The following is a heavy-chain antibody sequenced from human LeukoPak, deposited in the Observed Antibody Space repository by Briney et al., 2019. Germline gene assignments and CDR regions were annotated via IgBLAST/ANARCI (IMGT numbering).Heavy chain of an antibody. Sequence: PGGSLRLSCAASGFTFSSYSMNWVRQAPGKGLEWVSSITRSSYIYYADSVKGRFTISRDNAKNSPYLQMNSLRAEDTAVYYCAGDMYYYDSSGPIPRDWGQGTLVTVSS. V-gene: IGHV3-21*01. CDR1: GFTFSSYS. CDR3: AGDMYYYDSSGPIPRD. CDR2: ITRSSYI. D-gene: IGHD3-22*01. J-gene: IGHJ4*02.